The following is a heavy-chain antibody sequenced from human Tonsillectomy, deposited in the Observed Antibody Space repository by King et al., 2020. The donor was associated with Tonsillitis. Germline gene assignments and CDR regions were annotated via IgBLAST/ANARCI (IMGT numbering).Heavy chain of an antibody. V-gene: IGHV3-23*04. Sequence: VQLVESGGGLAQPGGSLRLSCAASGFIFSSYAMNWVRQAPGKGLEWVSAISGSGGSTYYADSVKGRFPITRENSKNTLYLQMNRLRAEDTAVYYCAKEGRPVGDTTGYYGMDLWGQGTTVTVSS. D-gene: IGHD1-26*01. J-gene: IGHJ6*02. CDR1: GFIFSSYA. CDR2: ISGSGGST. CDR3: AKEGRPVGDTTGYYGMDL.